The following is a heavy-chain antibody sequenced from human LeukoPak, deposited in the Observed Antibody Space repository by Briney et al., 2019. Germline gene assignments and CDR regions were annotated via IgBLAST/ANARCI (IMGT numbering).Heavy chain of an antibody. D-gene: IGHD2-15*01. Sequence: SETLSLTCTLSGGSISSFYWSWIRQSPGKGLEWIGHLYYTGNTKYNPSLESRVSISAETSKKQFSLKLSSVTAADTAVYYCARRKGPGYCSGGSCYPFDYWGQGTLVTVSS. V-gene: IGHV4-59*12. CDR1: GGSISSFY. CDR3: ARRKGPGYCSGGSCYPFDY. J-gene: IGHJ4*02. CDR2: LYYTGNT.